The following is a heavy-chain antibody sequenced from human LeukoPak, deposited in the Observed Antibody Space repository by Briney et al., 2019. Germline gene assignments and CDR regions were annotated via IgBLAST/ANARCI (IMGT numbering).Heavy chain of an antibody. D-gene: IGHD3-9*01. V-gene: IGHV3-23*01. J-gene: IGHJ4*02. Sequence: GGSLRLSCAASGFTFSSYAMSWVRQAPGKGLEWVSAISGIGGSTYYADSVKGRFTISRDNSKNTLYLQMNSLRAEDTAVYYCSKVIQTTAYDILTGYSSFDYWGQGTLVTVSS. CDR2: ISGIGGST. CDR3: SKVIQTTAYDILTGYSSFDY. CDR1: GFTFSSYA.